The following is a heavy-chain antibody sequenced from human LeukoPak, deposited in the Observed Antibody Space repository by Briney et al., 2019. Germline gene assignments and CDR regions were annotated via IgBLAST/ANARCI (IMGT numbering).Heavy chain of an antibody. Sequence: GASVKVSCKASGYTFTSYDINWVRQATGQGLEWMGWMNPNSGNTGYAQKFQGRVTMTRNTSISTAYMELSSLRSEDTAVYYCAVGYYDFWSDYYDYWGQGTLVTVSS. J-gene: IGHJ4*02. CDR3: AVGYYDFWSDYYDY. D-gene: IGHD3-3*01. CDR1: GYTFTSYD. CDR2: MNPNSGNT. V-gene: IGHV1-8*01.